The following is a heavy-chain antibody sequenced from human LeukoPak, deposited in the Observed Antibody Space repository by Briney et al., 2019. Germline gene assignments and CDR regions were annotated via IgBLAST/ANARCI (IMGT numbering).Heavy chain of an antibody. J-gene: IGHJ4*02. V-gene: IGHV1-2*02. Sequence: ASVKVSCKASGYTFTGYYMHWVRQAPGQGLEWMGWINPNSGGTNYAQKFQGRVTMTRDTSISTAYMELSRLRSDDTAVYYCARDQWEKVEYSYGPADYWGQGTLVTVSS. D-gene: IGHD5-18*01. CDR3: ARDQWEKVEYSYGPADY. CDR1: GYTFTGYY. CDR2: INPNSGGT.